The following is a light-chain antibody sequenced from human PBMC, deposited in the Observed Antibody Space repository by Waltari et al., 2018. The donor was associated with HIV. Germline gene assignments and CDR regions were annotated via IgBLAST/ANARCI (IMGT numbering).Light chain of an antibody. J-gene: IGLJ2*01. CDR3: ETWDSSLSAGV. CDR2: ENT. V-gene: IGLV1-51*02. Sequence: QSVLTQPPSVSAAPGQRVTISCSGSSSNIGKNYVSWYQQVPRPAPKLRIYENTKRPSGITDRFSGSKAGTSATLGITGLQTGDESDYYCETWDSSLSAGVFGGGTKVTVL. CDR1: SSNIGKNY.